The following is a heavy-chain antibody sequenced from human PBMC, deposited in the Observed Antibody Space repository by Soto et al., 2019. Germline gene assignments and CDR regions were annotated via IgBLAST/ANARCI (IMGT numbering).Heavy chain of an antibody. CDR3: ARDMEDIVVVVAASDAFDI. D-gene: IGHD2-15*01. J-gene: IGHJ3*02. CDR1: GFTFSSYS. V-gene: IGHV3-21*01. CDR2: ISSSSSYI. Sequence: GGSLRLSCAASGFTFSSYSMNWVRQAPGKGLEWVSSISSSSSYIYYADSVKGRFTISRDNAKNSLYLQMNSLRAEDTAVYYCARDMEDIVVVVAASDAFDIWGQGTMVTVSS.